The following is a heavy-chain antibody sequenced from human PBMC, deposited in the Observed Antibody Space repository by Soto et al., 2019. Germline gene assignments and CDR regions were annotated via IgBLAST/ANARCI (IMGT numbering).Heavy chain of an antibody. D-gene: IGHD2-21*02. Sequence: QVQLVESGGGVVQPGRSLRLSCAASGFTFSSYGMHWVRQAPGKGLEWVAVISYDGSNKYYADSVKGRFTISRDNSKNTLYLQMNSLRAEDTALYYCAKDWTEHIVVVTADNYWGQGTLVTVSS. CDR2: ISYDGSNK. CDR1: GFTFSSYG. J-gene: IGHJ4*02. CDR3: AKDWTEHIVVVTADNY. V-gene: IGHV3-30*18.